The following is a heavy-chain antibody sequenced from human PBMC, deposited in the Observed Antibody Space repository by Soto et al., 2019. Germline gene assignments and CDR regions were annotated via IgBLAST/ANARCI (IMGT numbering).Heavy chain of an antibody. D-gene: IGHD6-19*01. J-gene: IGHJ5*02. CDR2: INWNSGSV. CDR1: GFTFEDYA. Sequence: EVQLVESGGGVVQPGRSLRLSCAAFGFTFEDYAMHWIRQTPGKGLEWVAGINWNSGSVGYADSVKGRFTISRDNANNSLYLQMDSLGTEDTALYYCAKGRGALAVVSNWFDPWGQGTLVTVSS. V-gene: IGHV3-9*01. CDR3: AKGRGALAVVSNWFDP.